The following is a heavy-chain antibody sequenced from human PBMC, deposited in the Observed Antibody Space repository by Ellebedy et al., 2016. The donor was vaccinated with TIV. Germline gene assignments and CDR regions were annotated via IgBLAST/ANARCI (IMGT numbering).Heavy chain of an antibody. J-gene: IGHJ4*02. CDR2: IRYDGINK. CDR3: VKKGPITARGVSWED. D-gene: IGHD3-3*01. Sequence: PGGSLRLSCAASGFTFSTYGMHWVRQAPGKGLQWVAFIRYDGINKAYADSVKGRFTISRDNSKNTLSLQMISLRLEDSAVYYCVKKGPITARGVSWEDWGQGTLVTVSS. V-gene: IGHV3-30*02. CDR1: GFTFSTYG.